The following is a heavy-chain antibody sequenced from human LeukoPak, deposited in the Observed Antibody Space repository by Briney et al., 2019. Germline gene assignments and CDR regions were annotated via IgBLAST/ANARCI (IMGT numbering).Heavy chain of an antibody. CDR2: ISWNSGSI. J-gene: IGHJ4*02. CDR1: GFTFDDYA. Sequence: PGGSLRLSCAASGFTFDDYAMHWVRQAPGKGLEWVSGISWNSGSIGYADSVKGRFTISRDNAKNSLYLQMNSLRAEDTAVYYCARDGYYYDSSGSDGWDYWGQGTLVTVSS. V-gene: IGHV3-9*01. CDR3: ARDGYYYDSSGSDGWDY. D-gene: IGHD3-22*01.